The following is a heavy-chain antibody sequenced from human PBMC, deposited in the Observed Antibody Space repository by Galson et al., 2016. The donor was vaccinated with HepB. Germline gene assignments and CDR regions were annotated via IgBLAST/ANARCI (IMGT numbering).Heavy chain of an antibody. CDR1: GFTFSNYG. CDR2: IWYDGTNK. V-gene: IGHV3-33*01. J-gene: IGHJ5*02. CDR3: ARSNMVLVPSATKRVEWIDP. D-gene: IGHD2-2*01. Sequence: SLRLSCAASGFTFSNYGIHWVRQAPGKGLEWVALIWYDGTNKYYADSVKGRFTISRDNSKSTLYLQMNSLRAEDTAVYYCARSNMVLVPSATKRVEWIDPWGQGTLVTVSS.